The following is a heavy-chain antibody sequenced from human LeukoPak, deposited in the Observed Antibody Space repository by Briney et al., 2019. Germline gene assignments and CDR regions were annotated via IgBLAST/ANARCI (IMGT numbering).Heavy chain of an antibody. Sequence: GRSLKISCKGSGYNFTNYWVAWVRQMPGKGLEWIGFVYPGTSDPRYSPSFQGQVTISADKSINTAYLQWRSLEASDTAMYYCARKGADNSDYGHGGFDIWGQGTMVTVSS. J-gene: IGHJ3*02. V-gene: IGHV5-51*01. D-gene: IGHD4/OR15-4a*01. CDR1: GYNFTNYW. CDR2: VYPGTSDP. CDR3: ARKGADNSDYGHGGFDI.